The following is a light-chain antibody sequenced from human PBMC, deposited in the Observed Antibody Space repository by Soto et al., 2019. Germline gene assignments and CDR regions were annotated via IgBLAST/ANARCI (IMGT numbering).Light chain of an antibody. Sequence: EIVLTQSPGTLSLSPGERATLSCRASQSVSSSYLAWYQQKPGQAPRLLIYGASSRATGLPDRFSGSGSGTDFTLTISRLEPEDCAVYYCQQYGSSRLTFGGGTKVEIK. CDR1: QSVSSSY. CDR3: QQYGSSRLT. CDR2: GAS. V-gene: IGKV3-20*01. J-gene: IGKJ4*02.